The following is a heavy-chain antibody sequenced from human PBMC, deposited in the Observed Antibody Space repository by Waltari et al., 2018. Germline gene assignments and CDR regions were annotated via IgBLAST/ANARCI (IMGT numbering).Heavy chain of an antibody. J-gene: IGHJ3*02. CDR1: GGSFSGYY. Sequence: QVQLQQWGAGLLKPSETLSLTCAVYGGSFSGYYWSWIRQPPGKGLEWIGEINHRRSNNYNPYLKSRVTISVDTSKNQFSLKLSSVTGADTGVYYCARVLRGAFDIWGQGTMVTVSS. D-gene: IGHD3-10*01. CDR2: INHRRSN. CDR3: ARVLRGAFDI. V-gene: IGHV4-34*01.